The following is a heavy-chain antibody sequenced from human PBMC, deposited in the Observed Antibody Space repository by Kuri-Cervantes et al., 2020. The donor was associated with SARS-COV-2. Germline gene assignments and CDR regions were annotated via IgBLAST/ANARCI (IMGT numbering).Heavy chain of an antibody. Sequence: LSLTCAASGFTFSSYAMSWVRQAPGKGLEWVSAISGSGGSTYYADSVEGRFTISRDNSKNTLYLQMNSLRAEDTAVYYCARGASREKAPVRAFDIWGQGTMVTVSS. J-gene: IGHJ3*02. V-gene: IGHV3-23*01. CDR2: ISGSGGST. D-gene: IGHD1-26*01. CDR3: ARGASREKAPVRAFDI. CDR1: GFTFSSYA.